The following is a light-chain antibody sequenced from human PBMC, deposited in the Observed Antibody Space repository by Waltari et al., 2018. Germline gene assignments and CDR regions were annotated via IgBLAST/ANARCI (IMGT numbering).Light chain of an antibody. CDR3: CSYTGTYTHWV. CDR2: DVS. Sequence: QSALTQPRSVSGSPGQSVTISCTGTSNDVGAYNYVSWHQQHPGKAPKLMISDVSKRPSGAPYRFSASKSGNTASLTISGLQAEDEADYYCCSYTGTYTHWVFGGGTKLTVL. J-gene: IGLJ3*02. V-gene: IGLV2-11*01. CDR1: SNDVGAYNY.